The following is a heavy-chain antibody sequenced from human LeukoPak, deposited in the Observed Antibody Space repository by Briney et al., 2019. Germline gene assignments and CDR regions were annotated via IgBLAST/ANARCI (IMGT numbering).Heavy chain of an antibody. CDR2: IGTAGDT. D-gene: IGHD4-23*01. CDR3: ARGYGGDAVYYGMDV. Sequence: QPGGSLRLSCAASGFTFSSYDMHWVRQATGKGLEWVSAIGTAGDTYYPGSVKGRFTISRENAKNSLYLQMNGLRAGDTAVYYCARGYGGDAVYYGMDVWGQGTTVTVSS. J-gene: IGHJ6*02. V-gene: IGHV3-13*04. CDR1: GFTFSSYD.